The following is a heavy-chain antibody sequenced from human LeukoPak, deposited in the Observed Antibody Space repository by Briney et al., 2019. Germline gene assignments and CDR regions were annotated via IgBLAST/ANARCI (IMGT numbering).Heavy chain of an antibody. CDR3: ARDLVVGARGRFAFDI. D-gene: IGHD1-26*01. V-gene: IGHV4-39*07. Sequence: KPSETLSLTCTVSGGSIRSSSYIWDWIRQPPGKGLKWIGRISYSGSTYYNPSLKSRVTISVDTSKNQFSLKLSSVTAADTAVYYCARDLVVGARGRFAFDIWGQGTMVTVSS. CDR2: ISYSGST. J-gene: IGHJ3*02. CDR1: GGSIRSSSYI.